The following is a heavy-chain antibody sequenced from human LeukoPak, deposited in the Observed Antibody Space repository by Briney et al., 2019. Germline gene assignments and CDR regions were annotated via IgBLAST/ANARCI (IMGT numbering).Heavy chain of an antibody. CDR3: AKDRRYSYGCDY. V-gene: IGHV3-23*01. CDR2: ISGSGGST. D-gene: IGHD5-18*01. Sequence: GGSLRLSCAASGFTFSSYAMSWVRQAPGEGLEWVSAISGSGGSTYYADSVKGRFTISRDNSKNTLYLQMNSLRAEDTAVYYCAKDRRYSYGCDYWGQGTLVTVSS. J-gene: IGHJ4*02. CDR1: GFTFSSYA.